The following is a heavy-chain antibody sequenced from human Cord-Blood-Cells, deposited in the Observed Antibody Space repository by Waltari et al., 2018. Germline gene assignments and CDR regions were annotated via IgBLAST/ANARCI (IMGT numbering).Heavy chain of an antibody. CDR1: GGSFSGYY. V-gene: IGHV4-34*01. CDR2: ISHSGST. J-gene: IGHJ4*02. Sequence: QVQLQQWGAGLLKPSETLSLTCAVYGGSFSGYYWSWIRQPPGKGLEWIGEISHSGSTTSNPTLKSRVTISVDTSKNQFSLKLSSVTAADTAVYYCAIPGTCTSCYAFDYWGQGTLVTVSS. CDR3: AIPGTCTSCYAFDY. D-gene: IGHD2-2*01.